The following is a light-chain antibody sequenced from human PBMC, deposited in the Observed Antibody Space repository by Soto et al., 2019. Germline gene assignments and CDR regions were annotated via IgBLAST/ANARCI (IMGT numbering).Light chain of an antibody. Sequence: QSVLTQPRSVSGSPGQSVTISCTGTSSDVGGYNYVPWYQQHPGKAPKLMIYDVSKRPSGVPDRFSGSKSGNTASLTISGLQAEDEADYYCCSYAGSYTFPYVFGTGTKVTVL. J-gene: IGLJ1*01. V-gene: IGLV2-11*01. CDR1: SSDVGGYNY. CDR2: DVS. CDR3: CSYAGSYTFPYV.